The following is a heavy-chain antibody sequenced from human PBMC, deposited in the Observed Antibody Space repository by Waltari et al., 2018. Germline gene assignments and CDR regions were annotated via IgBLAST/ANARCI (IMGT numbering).Heavy chain of an antibody. J-gene: IGHJ4*02. CDR3: ARAGYYRCDY. CDR1: GFTFSNSW. D-gene: IGHD3-22*01. Sequence: EVQLVESGGGLVQPGGSLRLSCEGSGFTFSNSWVHWVRQAPGKGLEWLSGINSDGSTTNYSDSVKVRFTSSRDNAKNTLYLEMNSLRAEDTAVYYCARAGYYRCDYWGQGTLVTVSS. CDR2: INSDGSTT. V-gene: IGHV3-74*01.